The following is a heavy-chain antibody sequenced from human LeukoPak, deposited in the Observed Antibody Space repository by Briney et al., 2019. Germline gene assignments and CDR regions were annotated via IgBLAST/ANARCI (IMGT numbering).Heavy chain of an antibody. CDR2: IYWNDEK. D-gene: IGHD3-10*01. Sequence: SGPTLVNPTQTLTLTCTFSGFSLSTSGVGVGWIRQPPGKALEWLALIYWNDEKRYSPSLKSRLTITKDTSKNQVVLTMTNMDPVDTATYYCAHRRMVRGATNAFDIWGQGTMVTVSS. CDR3: AHRRMVRGATNAFDI. V-gene: IGHV2-5*01. CDR1: GFSLSTSGVG. J-gene: IGHJ3*02.